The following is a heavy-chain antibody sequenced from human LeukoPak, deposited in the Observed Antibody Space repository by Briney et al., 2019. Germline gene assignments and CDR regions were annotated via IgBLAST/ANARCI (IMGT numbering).Heavy chain of an antibody. Sequence: PGGSLRLSCAASGFTFSSYGMHWVRQAPGEGLEWVAVIWYDGSNKYYADSVKGRFTISRDNSKNTLYLQMNSLRAEDTAVYYCARSSGIAVAGTIDYWGQGTLVTVSS. D-gene: IGHD6-19*01. CDR1: GFTFSSYG. CDR2: IWYDGSNK. V-gene: IGHV3-33*01. CDR3: ARSSGIAVAGTIDY. J-gene: IGHJ4*02.